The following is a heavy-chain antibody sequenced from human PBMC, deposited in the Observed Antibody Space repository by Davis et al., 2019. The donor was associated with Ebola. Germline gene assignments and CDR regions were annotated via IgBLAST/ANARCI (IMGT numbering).Heavy chain of an antibody. J-gene: IGHJ1*01. Sequence: MPSDTLSPTCTVPGGSISSYYWSWIRQPPGKGLEWIGYIYYSGSTNYNPSLKSRVTISVDTSKNQFSLKLSSVTAADTAVYYCAIGTGAEYFQHWGQGTLVTVSS. CDR3: AIGTGAEYFQH. V-gene: IGHV4-59*01. CDR1: GGSISSYY. D-gene: IGHD1-14*01. CDR2: IYYSGST.